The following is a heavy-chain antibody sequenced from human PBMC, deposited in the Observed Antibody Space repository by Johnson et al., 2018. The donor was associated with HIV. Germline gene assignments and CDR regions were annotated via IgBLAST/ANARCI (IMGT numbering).Heavy chain of an antibody. D-gene: IGHD6-19*01. CDR2: ISWDGGST. Sequence: VQLVESGGVVVQPGGSLRLSCAASGFTFDDYTMHWVRQAPGKGLEWVSLISWDGGSTYYADSVKGRFTISRDNSKNSLYLQMNSLRTEDTALYYCARVKQWLLRGGTDAFDIWGQGTMVTVSS. V-gene: IGHV3-43*01. J-gene: IGHJ3*02. CDR1: GFTFDDYT. CDR3: ARVKQWLLRGGTDAFDI.